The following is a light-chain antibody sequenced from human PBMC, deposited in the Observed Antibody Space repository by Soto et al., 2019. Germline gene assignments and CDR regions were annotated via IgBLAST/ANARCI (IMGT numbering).Light chain of an antibody. CDR3: GSYTSSTTLYV. CDR1: SSDVGNDNY. J-gene: IGLJ1*01. V-gene: IGLV2-14*03. Sequence: QSALTQPASVSGSPGQSITISCTGASSDVGNDNYVSWYQQHPGTAPKLIIYDVSNRPSGVSNRFSGSKSGNTASPTIAGLQAEDEADYYWGSYTSSTTLYVFGTGTKVTVL. CDR2: DVS.